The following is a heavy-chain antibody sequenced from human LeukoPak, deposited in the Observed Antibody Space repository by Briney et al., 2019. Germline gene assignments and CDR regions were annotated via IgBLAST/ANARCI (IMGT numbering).Heavy chain of an antibody. CDR1: GFTFSSYA. D-gene: IGHD1-26*01. CDR3: ARDLSIGGALDY. CDR2: ISYDGSNK. Sequence: GGSLGLSCAASGFTFSSYAMHWVRQAPGKGLEWVAVISYDGSNKYYADSVKGRFTISRDNSKNTLYLQMNSLRAEDTAVYYCARDLSIGGALDYWGQGTLVTVSS. J-gene: IGHJ4*02. V-gene: IGHV3-30*04.